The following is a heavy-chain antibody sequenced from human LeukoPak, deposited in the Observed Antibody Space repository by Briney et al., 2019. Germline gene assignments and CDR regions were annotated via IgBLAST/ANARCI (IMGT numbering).Heavy chain of an antibody. CDR3: AVSYGGNSGHDAFDI. D-gene: IGHD4-23*01. J-gene: IGHJ3*02. CDR2: IRYDGSNK. Sequence: VGSLRLSCAASGFTFSSYGMHWVRQAPGKGLEWVAFIRYDGSNKYYADSVKGRFTISRDNSKNTLYLQMNSLRAEDTAVYYCAVSYGGNSGHDAFDIWGQGTMVTVSS. V-gene: IGHV3-30*02. CDR1: GFTFSSYG.